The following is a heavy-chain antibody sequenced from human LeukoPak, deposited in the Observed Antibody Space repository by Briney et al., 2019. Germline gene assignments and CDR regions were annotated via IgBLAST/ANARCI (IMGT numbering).Heavy chain of an antibody. CDR3: ARASLEYSRSYYYYGMDV. CDR2: IIPIFGTA. Sequence: SVNVSCKASGGTFSSYAISWVRQAPGQGLEWMGGIIPIFGTANYAQKFQGRVTITADESTSTAYMELSSLRSEDTAVYYCARASLEYSRSYYYYGMDVWGQGTTVTVSS. D-gene: IGHD6-6*01. J-gene: IGHJ6*02. V-gene: IGHV1-69*13. CDR1: GGTFSSYA.